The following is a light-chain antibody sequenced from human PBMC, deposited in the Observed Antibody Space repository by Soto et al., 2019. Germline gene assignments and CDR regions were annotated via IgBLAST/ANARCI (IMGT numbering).Light chain of an antibody. Sequence: EIVLTQSPGTLSLSPGERATLSCRASQSVSSSHLAWYQQKPGQAPRLLIYGASSRATGMPDRVSGGGSGTDFTLTISRLEPEDFAVYYGQQYGSSLYTFGQGTKLEIK. V-gene: IGKV3-20*01. CDR3: QQYGSSLYT. J-gene: IGKJ2*01. CDR1: QSVSSSH. CDR2: GAS.